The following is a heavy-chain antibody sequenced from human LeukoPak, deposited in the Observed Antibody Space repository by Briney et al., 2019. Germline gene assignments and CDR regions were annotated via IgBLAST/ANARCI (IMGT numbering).Heavy chain of an antibody. V-gene: IGHV4-4*02. CDR2: IYQSGST. D-gene: IGHD6-19*01. Sequence: PSETLSLTCAVSGGTISSSNWWSWVRQPPGKGLEWIGEIYQSGSTNYNPSLKSRVTISVDKSKNEFSLKVSSVPAADTAVYYCARVVSSSGWAFDYWGQGTLVTVSS. CDR1: GGTISSSNW. J-gene: IGHJ4*02. CDR3: ARVVSSSGWAFDY.